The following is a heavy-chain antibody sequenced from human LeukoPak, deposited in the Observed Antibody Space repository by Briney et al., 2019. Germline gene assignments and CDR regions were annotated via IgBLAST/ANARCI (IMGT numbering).Heavy chain of an antibody. Sequence: GSSVKVSCKASGYTFTGYYMHWVRQAPGQGLEWMGWISAYNGNTNYAQKLQGRVTMTIDTSTSTAYMELRSLRSDDTAVYYCARAISGYDFDYWGQGTLVTVSS. CDR3: ARAISGYDFDY. D-gene: IGHD5-12*01. J-gene: IGHJ4*02. CDR2: ISAYNGNT. CDR1: GYTFTGYY. V-gene: IGHV1-18*04.